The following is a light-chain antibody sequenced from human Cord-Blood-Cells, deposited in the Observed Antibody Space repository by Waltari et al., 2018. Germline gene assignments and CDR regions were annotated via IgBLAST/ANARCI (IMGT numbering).Light chain of an antibody. CDR3: QAYDSSNQV. Sequence: NFMLTQPHSVSESPGKTVTISCTRSSGSIASNYVQWYQQRPGRSPTAVMYWDNQRPAGAPDRFSGSIDSSSDSASLTISGLRTEDDADYYCQAYDSSNQVFGGGTKLTVL. CDR1: SGSIASNY. J-gene: IGLJ3*02. CDR2: WDN. V-gene: IGLV6-57*01.